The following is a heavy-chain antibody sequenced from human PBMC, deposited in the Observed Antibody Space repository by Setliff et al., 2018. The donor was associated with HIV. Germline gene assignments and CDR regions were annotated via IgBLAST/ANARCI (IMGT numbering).Heavy chain of an antibody. CDR3: TTDYGYDSSGYPNYFDY. CDR2: IYTSGST. J-gene: IGHJ4*02. D-gene: IGHD3-22*01. CDR1: DGSISSYY. V-gene: IGHV4-4*07. Sequence: PSETLSLTCTVSDGSISSYYWSWIRQPAGEGLEWIGRIYTSGSTNYNPSFKSRLTMSLDPSKNQFSLKLRSVTAEDTAVYYCTTDYGYDSSGYPNYFDYWGQGTLVTVSS.